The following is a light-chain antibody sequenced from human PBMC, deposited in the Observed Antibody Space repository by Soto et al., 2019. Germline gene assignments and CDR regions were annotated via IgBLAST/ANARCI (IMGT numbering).Light chain of an antibody. V-gene: IGKV1-9*01. CDR1: QGISSY. J-gene: IGKJ1*01. CDR2: DAS. CDR3: QQYNSYSPT. Sequence: IQWTPSPSSLSASVGDRVTLTCRASQGISSYLGWYQQKPGKAPNLLIYDASTLHSGVPSRFSGSGSGTEFTLTISSLQPDDFATYYCQQYNSYSPTFGQGTKVDIK.